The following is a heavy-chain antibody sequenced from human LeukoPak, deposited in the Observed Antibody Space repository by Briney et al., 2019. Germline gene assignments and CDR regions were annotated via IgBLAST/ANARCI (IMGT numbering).Heavy chain of an antibody. V-gene: IGHV6-1*01. CDR1: GHSGSNDRAA. CDR2: TFYRSKGYN. J-gene: IGHJ4*02. D-gene: IGHD6-19*01. Sequence: SQTLSLTCAISGHSGSNDRAAWNWIRQSPSRGLEWLGRTFYRSKGYNDYAVAVKGRIAFSADTPKNQFTLQLNSVTPDDTAVYFCARQGSAGWTFDFWGQGTLVTVSS. CDR3: ARQGSAGWTFDF.